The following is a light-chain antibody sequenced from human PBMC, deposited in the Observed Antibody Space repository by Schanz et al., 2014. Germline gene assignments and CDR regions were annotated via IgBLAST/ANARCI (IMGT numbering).Light chain of an antibody. CDR2: DVS. Sequence: QSALTQPASVSGSPGQSITVSCTGTSSDVGGYNYVSWYQQHPGKAPKLMIYDVSNRPSGVSNRFSGSKSGSTASLTISGLQAEDEADYYCSSYTGSSPYVFGTGTKLTVL. CDR3: SSYTGSSPYV. J-gene: IGLJ1*01. V-gene: IGLV2-14*01. CDR1: SSDVGGYNY.